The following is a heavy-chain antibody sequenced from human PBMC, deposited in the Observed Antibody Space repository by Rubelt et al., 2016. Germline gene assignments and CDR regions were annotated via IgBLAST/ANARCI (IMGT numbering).Heavy chain of an antibody. CDR1: GYTFTGYY. CDR3: ARVLAAWFDP. V-gene: IGHV1-2*02. Sequence: QVQLVQPGAEVKKPGASVKVSCKASGYTFTGYYMHWVRQAPGQGLEGMGWINPNSGGTNYAKKCQARVTMTRDTSISTAYMELSRLRSDDTAVYYCARVLAAWFDPWGQGTLVTVSS. CDR2: INPNSGGT. J-gene: IGHJ5*02. D-gene: IGHD6-13*01.